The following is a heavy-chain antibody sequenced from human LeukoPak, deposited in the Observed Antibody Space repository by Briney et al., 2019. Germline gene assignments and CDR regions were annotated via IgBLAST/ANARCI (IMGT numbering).Heavy chain of an antibody. Sequence: SETLSLTCTVSGGSIGGYYWSWIRQPPGKGLEWIGYIYYSGSTNYNPSLTSRVTMSVDTSKNQFSLRLSPVTAADTAVYYCAREGYSSGWYKTDYWGQGTLVTVSS. J-gene: IGHJ4*02. CDR2: IYYSGST. CDR1: GGSIGGYY. D-gene: IGHD6-19*01. CDR3: AREGYSSGWYKTDY. V-gene: IGHV4-59*01.